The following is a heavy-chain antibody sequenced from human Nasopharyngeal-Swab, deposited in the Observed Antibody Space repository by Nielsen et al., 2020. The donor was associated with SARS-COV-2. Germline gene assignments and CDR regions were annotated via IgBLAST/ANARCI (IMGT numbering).Heavy chain of an antibody. V-gene: IGHV1-69*13. D-gene: IGHD3-22*01. CDR1: GGTFSGYA. CDR3: ARSAEDYYDSSGYYPVDY. CDR2: IIPIFGTA. Sequence: SVKVSCKASGGTFSGYAISWVRQAPGQGLEWMGGIIPIFGTANYAQKFQGRVTITADESTSTAYMELSSLRSEDTAVYYCARSAEDYYDSSGYYPVDYWGQGTLVTVSS. J-gene: IGHJ4*02.